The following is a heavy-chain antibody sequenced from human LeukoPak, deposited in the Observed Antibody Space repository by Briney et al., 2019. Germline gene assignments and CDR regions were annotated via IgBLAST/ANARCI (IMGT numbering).Heavy chain of an antibody. CDR1: GFTFSSYA. D-gene: IGHD3-3*01. V-gene: IGHV3-30-3*01. CDR2: ISYDGSNK. J-gene: IGHJ6*02. Sequence: GRSLRLSCAASGFTFSSYAMHWVRQAPGKGLEWVAVISYDGSNKYYADSVKGRFTISRDNSKNTLYLQMNSLRAEDTAVYYCATHVLRFLEWLTPQEGYYGMDVWGQGTTVTVSS. CDR3: ATHVLRFLEWLTPQEGYYGMDV.